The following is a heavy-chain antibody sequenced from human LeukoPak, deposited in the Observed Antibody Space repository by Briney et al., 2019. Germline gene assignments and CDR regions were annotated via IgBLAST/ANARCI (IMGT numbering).Heavy chain of an antibody. CDR3: ARGGIPDY. J-gene: IGHJ4*02. D-gene: IGHD2-21*01. CDR1: GGSIYSYY. V-gene: IGHV4-59*12. Sequence: SETLSLTCTVSGGSIYSYYWSWIRQPPGKGLEWIGYIYYSGSTNYNPSLKSRVTISVDTSKNQFSLKLSSVTAADTAVYYCARGGIPDYWGQGILVTVSS. CDR2: IYYSGST.